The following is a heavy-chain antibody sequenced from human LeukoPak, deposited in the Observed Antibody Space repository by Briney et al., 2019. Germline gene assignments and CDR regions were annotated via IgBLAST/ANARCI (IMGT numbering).Heavy chain of an antibody. CDR1: EFSVGSNY. J-gene: IGHJ3*02. V-gene: IGHV3-48*03. CDR2: ISSSGSTI. Sequence: GGSLRLSCAASEFSVGSNYMTWVRQAPGKGLEWVSYISSSGSTIYYADSVKGRFTISRDNAKNLLYLQMNSLRAEDTAVYYCARVHSDYRSDIWGQGTMVTVSS. CDR3: ARVHSDYRSDI. D-gene: IGHD4-11*01.